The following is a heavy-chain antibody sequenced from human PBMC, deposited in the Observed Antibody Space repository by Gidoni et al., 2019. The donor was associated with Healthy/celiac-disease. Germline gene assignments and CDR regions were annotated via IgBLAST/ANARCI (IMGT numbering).Heavy chain of an antibody. D-gene: IGHD3-3*01. J-gene: IGHJ4*02. V-gene: IGHV4-61*01. Sequence: QVQLQESGPGLVKPSATLSLTCTVPGGSVRRGSYYWSWIRQPPGKGLEWIGYIYYSGSTNYNPSLKSRVTISVDTSKNQFSLKLSSVTAADTAVYYCARAWHYGIGVVILGYWGQGTLVTVSS. CDR2: IYYSGST. CDR3: ARAWHYGIGVVILGY. CDR1: GGSVRRGSYY.